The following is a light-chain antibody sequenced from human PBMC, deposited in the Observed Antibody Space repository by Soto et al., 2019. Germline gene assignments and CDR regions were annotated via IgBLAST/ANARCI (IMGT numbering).Light chain of an antibody. CDR1: SSDIGAYKY. CDR2: EGR. V-gene: IGLV2-8*01. CDR3: SIYAGSNNLK. J-gene: IGLJ2*01. Sequence: QSALNQPPSASGAPGQSVTISCTGNSSDIGAYKYVSWYQKQPGKAPKLLIYEGRKRPSRVPDRFSGCKSGNTASLTVSGLQAEDEADYYCSIYAGSNNLKFGGGTKVTAL.